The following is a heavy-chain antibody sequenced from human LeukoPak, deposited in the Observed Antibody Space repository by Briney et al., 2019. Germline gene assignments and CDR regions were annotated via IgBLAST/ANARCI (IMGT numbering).Heavy chain of an antibody. CDR1: GGSISSYY. CDR2: INHSGST. V-gene: IGHV4-34*01. D-gene: IGHD6-13*01. J-gene: IGHJ4*02. Sequence: SETLSLTCTVSGGSISSYYWSWIRQPPGKGLEWIGEINHSGSTNYNPSLKSRVTISVDTSKNQFSLKLSSVTAADTAVYYWARPAYSSSWYGRSNYFDYWGQGTLVTVSS. CDR3: ARPAYSSSWYGRSNYFDY.